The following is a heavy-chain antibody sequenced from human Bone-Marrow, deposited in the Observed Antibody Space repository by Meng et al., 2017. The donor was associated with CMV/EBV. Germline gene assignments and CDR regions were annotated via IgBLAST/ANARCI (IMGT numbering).Heavy chain of an antibody. V-gene: IGHV4-61*01. CDR1: GGSVSSGSYY. J-gene: IGHJ4*02. CDR2: IYYSGST. Sequence: SEPLSLTCTVSGGSVSSGSYYWSWIRQPPGKGLEWIGYIYYSGSTNYNPSLKSRVTISVDTSKNQFSLKLRSVTTADTAVYYCARGGYSSGWYLGEVDYWGQGTLVTVSS. CDR3: ARGGYSSGWYLGEVDY. D-gene: IGHD6-19*01.